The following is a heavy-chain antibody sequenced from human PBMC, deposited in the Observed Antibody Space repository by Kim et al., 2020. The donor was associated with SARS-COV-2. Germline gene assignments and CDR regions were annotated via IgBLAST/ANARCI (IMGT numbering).Heavy chain of an antibody. Sequence: GGSLRLSCAASGFTFSSYGMHWVRQAPGKGLEWVAVIWYDGSNKYYADSVKGRFTISRDNSKNTLYLQMNSLRAEDTAVYYCARDLSGWYSTDYWGQGTPVTGS. J-gene: IGHJ4*02. V-gene: IGHV3-33*01. CDR1: GFTFSSYG. CDR2: IWYDGSNK. CDR3: ARDLSGWYSTDY. D-gene: IGHD6-19*01.